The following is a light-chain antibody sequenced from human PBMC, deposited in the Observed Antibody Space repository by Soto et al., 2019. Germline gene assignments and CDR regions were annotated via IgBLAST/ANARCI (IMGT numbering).Light chain of an antibody. CDR1: SIDVGGYNY. CDR2: EVT. V-gene: IGLV2-8*01. CDR3: SSFAGSNTVIWV. Sequence: QSALTQPPSASGSLGQSVTISCTGTSIDVGGYNYVSWYQQHPGKAPKLMISEVTKRPSGVPDRFSGSKSGDTASRTVSGLQAEDEADYYCSSFAGSNTVIWVFGGGTKLTVL. J-gene: IGLJ3*02.